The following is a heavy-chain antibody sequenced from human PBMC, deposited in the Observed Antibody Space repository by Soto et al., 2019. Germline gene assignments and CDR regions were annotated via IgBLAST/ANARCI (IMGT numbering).Heavy chain of an antibody. V-gene: IGHV4-31*03. CDR1: GGSISSGGYY. CDR2: IYYSGST. D-gene: IGHD4-17*01. CDR3: ARNPYGDYDYYYYMDV. Sequence: QVQLQESGPGLVKPSQTLSLTCTVSGGSISSGGYYWSWIRQHPGKGLEWIGYIYYSGSTYYNPSLKSRVTISVDTSKNQFSLKLSSVTAADTAVYYCARNPYGDYDYYYYMDVWGKGTTVTVSS. J-gene: IGHJ6*03.